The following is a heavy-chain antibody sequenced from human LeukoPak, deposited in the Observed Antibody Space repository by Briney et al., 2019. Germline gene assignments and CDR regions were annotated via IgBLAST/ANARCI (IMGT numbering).Heavy chain of an antibody. Sequence: PSETLSLTCTVSGGSISGYYWSWIRQPPGKGLEWIAYIYNSGNTNYKPSLQSRVTISVDMSKNQFSLKLNSVTAAGTAVYYCARAAVSTRSRFDYWGQGTLVTVSS. D-gene: IGHD5/OR15-5a*01. CDR2: IYNSGNT. CDR3: ARAAVSTRSRFDY. V-gene: IGHV4-59*01. CDR1: GGSISGYY. J-gene: IGHJ4*02.